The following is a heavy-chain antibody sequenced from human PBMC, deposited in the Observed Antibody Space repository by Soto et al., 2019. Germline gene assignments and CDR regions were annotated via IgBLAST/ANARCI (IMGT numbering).Heavy chain of an antibody. CDR2: INGDGTIT. J-gene: IGHJ1*01. CDR1: GFTFTNLW. Sequence: EVQLVESGGGLVQQGGSLRLSCAASGFTFTNLWIYWVRQTPEKGLVWVAGINGDGTITAYADSVKGRFTISRDNAKSTLYLQMNSLTIEDTALYYCVRDFRWGQGTLVTVSS. CDR3: VRDFR. V-gene: IGHV3-74*01.